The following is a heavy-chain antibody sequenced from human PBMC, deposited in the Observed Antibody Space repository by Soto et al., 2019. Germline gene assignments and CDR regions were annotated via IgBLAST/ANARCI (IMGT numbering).Heavy chain of an antibody. CDR2: INHSGST. Sequence: SETLSLTCAVYGGSFSGYYWSWIRQPPGKGLEWIGGINHSGSTNYNPSLKSRVTISVDTSKNQFSLKLSSVTAADTAVYYCASPSSGSYGTSWFDPWGQGTLVTVSS. V-gene: IGHV4-34*01. CDR3: ASPSSGSYGTSWFDP. J-gene: IGHJ5*02. CDR1: GGSFSGYY. D-gene: IGHD3-10*01.